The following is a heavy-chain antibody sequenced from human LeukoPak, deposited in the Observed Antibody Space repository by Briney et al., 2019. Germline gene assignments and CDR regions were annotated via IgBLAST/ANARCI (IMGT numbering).Heavy chain of an antibody. D-gene: IGHD2-21*02. Sequence: TGGSLRLSCAASGFTFSSYWMHWVRQAPGKGLVWVSRINTDGSSTSYADSVKGRFTISRDNSKNTLYLQMNSLRAEDTAVYYCARDSVNCGGDCYRLEYFQHWGQGTLVTVSS. CDR2: INTDGSST. CDR3: ARDSVNCGGDCYRLEYFQH. J-gene: IGHJ1*01. V-gene: IGHV3-74*01. CDR1: GFTFSSYW.